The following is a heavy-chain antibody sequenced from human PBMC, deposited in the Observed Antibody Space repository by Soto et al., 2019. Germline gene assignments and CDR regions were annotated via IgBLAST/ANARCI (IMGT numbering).Heavy chain of an antibody. CDR2: ISGSGGST. D-gene: IGHD3-3*01. CDR1: GFTFSSYA. CDR3: AKGVRFLEWLLSYYFDY. V-gene: IGHV3-23*01. Sequence: QLGGSLRLSCAASGFTFSSYAMSWVRQAPGKGLEWVSAISGSGGSTYYADSVKGRFTISRDNSKNTLYLQMNSLRAEDTAVYYCAKGVRFLEWLLSYYFDYWGQGTLVTVSS. J-gene: IGHJ4*02.